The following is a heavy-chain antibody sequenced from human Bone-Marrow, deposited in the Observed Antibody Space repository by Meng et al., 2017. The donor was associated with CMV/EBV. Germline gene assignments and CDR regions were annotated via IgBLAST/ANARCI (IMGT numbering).Heavy chain of an antibody. V-gene: IGHV1-18*01. J-gene: IGHJ6*02. CDR2: ISAYNGNT. D-gene: IGHD2-2*02. CDR3: ASGGSPMDIVVVPAAIRGYYYGMDV. Sequence: ASVKVSCKASGYTFTSYGISWVRQAPGQGLEWMGWISAYNGNTNYAQKLQGRVTMTTDTSTSTAYMELSSLRSEDTAVYYCASGGSPMDIVVVPAAIRGYYYGMDVWGQGTTVTVSS. CDR1: GYTFTSYG.